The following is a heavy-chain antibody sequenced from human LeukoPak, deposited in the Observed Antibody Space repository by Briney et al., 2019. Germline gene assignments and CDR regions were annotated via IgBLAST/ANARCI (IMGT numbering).Heavy chain of an antibody. CDR1: GLTFSRSY. J-gene: IGHJ3*02. CDR3: SINMRFVIYI. V-gene: IGHV3-53*01. CDR2: IYNDGST. D-gene: IGHD3-10*01. Sequence: GGSLRLSCAASGLTFSRSYMSWARQAPGKGLEWVSIIYNDGSTYYADSMKGRFTISRDNSKKTLYLQVISLRAQDSAMYYCSINMRFVIYIWGQGTMVTVSS.